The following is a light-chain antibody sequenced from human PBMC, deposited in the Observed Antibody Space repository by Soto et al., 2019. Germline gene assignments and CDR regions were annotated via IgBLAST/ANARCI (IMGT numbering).Light chain of an antibody. CDR3: AAWDDRLNGYV. V-gene: IGLV1-44*01. J-gene: IGLJ1*01. CDR2: SSD. CDR1: SSNIGSHT. Sequence: QSVLIQPPSVSGTPGQRVTISCSGSSSNIGSHTVSWYQQLPGTAPKLLIYSSDQRPSGVPDRFSGSKSGTSASLAISGLQSEDEADYFCAAWDDRLNGYVFATGTKVTVL.